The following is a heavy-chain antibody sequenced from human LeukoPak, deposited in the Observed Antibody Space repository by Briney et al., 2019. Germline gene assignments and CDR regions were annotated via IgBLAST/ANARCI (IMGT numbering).Heavy chain of an antibody. CDR1: GFTCDNYA. V-gene: IGHV3-23*01. CDR2: ISSSGSST. Sequence: AGGSLKLSCPAPGFTCDNYAMNWVRKAPGKGLEWVSGISSSGSSTYYADAVKGRFTISRDNSKNTLYLQMNSLRADDTAVYYCAKGGYSSSSPFDYWGQGTLVTVSS. J-gene: IGHJ4*02. D-gene: IGHD6-13*01. CDR3: AKGGYSSSSPFDY.